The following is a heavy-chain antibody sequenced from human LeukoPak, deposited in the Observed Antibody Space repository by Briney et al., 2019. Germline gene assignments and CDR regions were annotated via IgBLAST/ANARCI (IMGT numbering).Heavy chain of an antibody. CDR2: IYYSGST. CDR1: GGSISSYY. Sequence: PSETLSLTSTVSGGSISSYYWTWIRQPPGKGLEWIGYIYYSGSTNYNPSLKSRVTISVDTSKNQFSLNLSSVTAADTALYYCARMSGGSWFDPWGQGTLVTVSS. D-gene: IGHD1-26*01. CDR3: ARMSGGSWFDP. V-gene: IGHV4-59*01. J-gene: IGHJ5*02.